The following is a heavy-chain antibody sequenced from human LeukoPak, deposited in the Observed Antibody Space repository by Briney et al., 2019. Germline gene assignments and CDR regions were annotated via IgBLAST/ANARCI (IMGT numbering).Heavy chain of an antibody. CDR2: INHSGST. J-gene: IGHJ4*02. Sequence: KPSETLSLTCAVYGGSFSGYYWSWIRQPPGKGLEWIGEINHSGSTNYNPSLKSRVTISVDTSKNQFSLKLSSVTAADTAVYYCARADDYGENWGQGTLVTVSS. CDR3: ARADDYGEN. CDR1: GGSFSGYY. V-gene: IGHV4-34*01. D-gene: IGHD4-17*01.